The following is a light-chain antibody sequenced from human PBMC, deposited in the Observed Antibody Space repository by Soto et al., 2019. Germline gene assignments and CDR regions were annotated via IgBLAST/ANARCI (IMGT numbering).Light chain of an antibody. CDR3: HQYGSSPPGLT. V-gene: IGKV3-20*01. CDR1: QSVSSSY. J-gene: IGKJ4*01. Sequence: EIVLTQSPGTLSLSPGERATLSCRASQSVSSSYLAWYQQKPGQAPRLLIYGASSRATGIPDRFSGSGSGTDFTLTISRLEPEVFAVYYCHQYGSSPPGLTFGGGTKVEIK. CDR2: GAS.